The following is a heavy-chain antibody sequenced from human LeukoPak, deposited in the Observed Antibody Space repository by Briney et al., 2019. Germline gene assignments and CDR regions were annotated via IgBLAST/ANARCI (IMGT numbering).Heavy chain of an antibody. V-gene: IGHV3-33*01. CDR2: IWSDGSQE. Sequence: GGSLRLSCAAPGFSFSTYGMHWVRQAPGKGLEWVAVIWSDGSQEYYADSVKGRFTISRDNSKNALYLQMNGLRDEDLAVYYCVRRGSRTYDFDYWGQGTLVTVSS. CDR3: VRRGSRTYDFDY. CDR1: GFSFSTYG. D-gene: IGHD2-2*01. J-gene: IGHJ4*02.